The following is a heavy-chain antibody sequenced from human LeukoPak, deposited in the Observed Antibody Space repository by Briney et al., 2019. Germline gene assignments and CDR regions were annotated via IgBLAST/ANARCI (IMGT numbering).Heavy chain of an antibody. J-gene: IGHJ3*02. CDR2: IYYSGST. V-gene: IGHV4-31*03. Sequence: SQTLSLTCTVPGGSISSGGYYWSWIRQHPGKGLEWIGYIYYSGSTYYNPSLKSRVTISVDTSKNQFSLKLSSVTAADTAVYYCARDLDYGGNSGAFDIWGQGTMVTVSS. CDR1: GGSISSGGYY. CDR3: ARDLDYGGNSGAFDI. D-gene: IGHD4-23*01.